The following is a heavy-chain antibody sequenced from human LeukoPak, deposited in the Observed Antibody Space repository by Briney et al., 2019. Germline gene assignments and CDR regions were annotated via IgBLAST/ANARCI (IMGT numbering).Heavy chain of an antibody. V-gene: IGHV1-2*02. CDR2: INPNSGGT. Sequence: GASVKVSCKASGYTFTGYYIHWVRQAPGQGLEWMGWINPNSGGTNYAQKFQGRVTMTRDTSISTAYMYLSRPRSDDTAVYYCARAEWELLAVDYWGQGTLVTVSS. D-gene: IGHD1-26*01. J-gene: IGHJ4*02. CDR1: GYTFTGYY. CDR3: ARAEWELLAVDY.